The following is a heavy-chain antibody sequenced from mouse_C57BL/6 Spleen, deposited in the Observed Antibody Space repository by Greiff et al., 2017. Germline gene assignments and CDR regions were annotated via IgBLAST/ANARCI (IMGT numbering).Heavy chain of an antibody. V-gene: IGHV1-15*01. J-gene: IGHJ1*03. CDR3: TRGVVGGYFDV. CDR1: GYTFTDYE. D-gene: IGHD1-1*01. CDR2: IDPETGGT. Sequence: VHLVASGAELVRPGASVTLSCKASGYTFTDYEMHWVKQTPVHGLEWIGAIDPETGGTAYNQKFKGKAILTADKSSSTAYMELRSLTSEDSAVYYCTRGVVGGYFDVWGTGTTVTVSS.